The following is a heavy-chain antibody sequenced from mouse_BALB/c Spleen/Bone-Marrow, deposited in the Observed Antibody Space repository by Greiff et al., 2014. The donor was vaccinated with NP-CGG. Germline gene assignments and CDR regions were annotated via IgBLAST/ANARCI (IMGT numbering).Heavy chain of an antibody. CDR3: ARPITTGIQAWFAY. CDR2: INPSSGYT. Sequence: LQESGAELAKPGASVKMSCKASGYTFTSYWMHWVKQRPGQGLEWIGNINPSSGYTEYNQKFKDKATLTADKSSSTAYMQLSSMTSEDSAVYYCARPITTGIQAWFAYWGQGILVTASA. D-gene: IGHD2-4*01. CDR1: GYTFTSYW. J-gene: IGHJ3*01. V-gene: IGHV1-7*01.